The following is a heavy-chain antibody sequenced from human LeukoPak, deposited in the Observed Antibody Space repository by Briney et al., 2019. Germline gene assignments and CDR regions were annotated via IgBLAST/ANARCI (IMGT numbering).Heavy chain of an antibody. Sequence: GGSLRLSCAASGFTFSSYSMSWVRQAPGRGLEWVANIKEDGSDKYYVDSVKGRFTISRDNAKNSLYLQMNSLRAADTAVYYCARRRGVDYWGQGTLVTVSS. CDR3: ARRRGVDY. D-gene: IGHD3-16*01. V-gene: IGHV3-7*05. CDR2: IKEDGSDK. CDR1: GFTFSSYS. J-gene: IGHJ4*02.